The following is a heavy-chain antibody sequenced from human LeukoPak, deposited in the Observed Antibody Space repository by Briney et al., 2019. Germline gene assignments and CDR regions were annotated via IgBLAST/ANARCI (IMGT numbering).Heavy chain of an antibody. CDR2: IYYSWST. D-gene: IGHD4-17*01. CDR3: ARQMDTVTADY. J-gene: IGHJ4*02. V-gene: IGHV4-39*01. CDR1: GGSISSSSYY. Sequence: SETLSLTCTVSGGSISSSSYYWGWIRQPPGKGLEWIGSIYYSWSTYYNPSLKSRVTISVDTSKNQFSLRLSSVTAADTAVYYCARQMDTVTADYWGQGTLVTVSS.